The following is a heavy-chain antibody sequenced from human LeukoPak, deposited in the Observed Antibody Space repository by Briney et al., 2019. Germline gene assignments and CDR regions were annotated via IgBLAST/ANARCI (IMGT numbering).Heavy chain of an antibody. V-gene: IGHV3-48*01. CDR2: ISSSSGTI. J-gene: IGHJ4*02. CDR1: GLIFSNYN. CDR3: ARALGYSYGYAVDY. Sequence: GGSLRLSCAASGLIFSNYNMNWVRQTPGKGLEWLSYISSSSGTIYYADSVKGRFTISGDNAKNSLYLQMNSLRAEDTAVYYCARALGYSYGYAVDYWGQGTLVTVSS. D-gene: IGHD5-18*01.